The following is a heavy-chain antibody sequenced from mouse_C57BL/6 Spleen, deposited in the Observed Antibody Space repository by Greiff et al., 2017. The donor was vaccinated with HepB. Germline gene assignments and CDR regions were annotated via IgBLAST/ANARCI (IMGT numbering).Heavy chain of an antibody. D-gene: IGHD1-1*01. V-gene: IGHV1-64*01. CDR2: IYPNSGST. CDR3: AREGATVGGY. Sequence: QVQLPQPGAELVKPGASVKLSCQASGYTFTSYWMNWVKQRPGQGLEWIGMIYPNSGSTNYNEKFKSKATLTVDKSSSTAYRQLSSLTAEDSSVCYGAREGATVGGYWGQGTTLTVSS. J-gene: IGHJ2*01. CDR1: GYTFTSYW.